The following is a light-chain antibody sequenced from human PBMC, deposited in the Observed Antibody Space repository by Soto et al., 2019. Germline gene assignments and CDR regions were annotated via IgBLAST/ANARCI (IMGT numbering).Light chain of an antibody. J-gene: IGKJ1*01. Sequence: EIVLTQSPGTLSLSPGERVTLSCRTSQSISNNHLAWYQQKPGRAPRLLIHGTSTRATGIPARFSGSGSGTEFTLTISSLQSEDFAVYYCQQYNNWPQTFGQGTKVDI. V-gene: IGKV3-15*01. CDR3: QQYNNWPQT. CDR1: QSISNN. CDR2: GTS.